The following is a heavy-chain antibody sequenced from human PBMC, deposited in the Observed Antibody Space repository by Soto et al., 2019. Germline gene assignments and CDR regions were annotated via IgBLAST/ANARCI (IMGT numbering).Heavy chain of an antibody. J-gene: IGHJ5*02. Sequence: GGSLRLSCAASGFTFSDYYMSWIRQAPGKGLEWVSYISSSGSTIYYADSVKGRFTISRDNAKNSLYLQMNSLRAEDTAVYYCARVHPWGFYWFDPWGQGTLVTVSS. D-gene: IGHD3-16*01. CDR1: GFTFSDYY. V-gene: IGHV3-11*01. CDR2: ISSSGSTI. CDR3: ARVHPWGFYWFDP.